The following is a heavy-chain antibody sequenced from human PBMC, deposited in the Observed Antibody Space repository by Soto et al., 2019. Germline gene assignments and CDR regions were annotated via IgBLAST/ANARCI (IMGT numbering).Heavy chain of an antibody. J-gene: IGHJ6*02. CDR3: ARQSPYQLLVRGYYYYGMDV. D-gene: IGHD2-2*01. CDR1: GGSISSSSYY. CDR2: IYYSGST. Sequence: SLTCTVSGGSISSSSYYWGWIRQPPGKGLEWIGSIYYSGSTYYNPSLKSRVTISVDTSKNQFSLKLSSVTAADTAVYYCARQSPYQLLVRGYYYYGMDVLGQRTTATVS. V-gene: IGHV4-39*01.